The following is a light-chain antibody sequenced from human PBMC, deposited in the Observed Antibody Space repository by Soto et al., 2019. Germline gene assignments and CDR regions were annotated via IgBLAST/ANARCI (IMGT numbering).Light chain of an antibody. J-gene: IGKJ1*01. CDR1: QSISSY. CDR2: AAS. CDR3: QQSYSTPRA. Sequence: DIQMTQSPSSLSASVGEIVTITFLSSQSISSYLNWYQQKPGKAPKLLIYAASSLQSGVPSRFSGSGSGTDFTLTISSLQPEDFATYYCQQSYSTPRAFGQGTKVDIK. V-gene: IGKV1-39*01.